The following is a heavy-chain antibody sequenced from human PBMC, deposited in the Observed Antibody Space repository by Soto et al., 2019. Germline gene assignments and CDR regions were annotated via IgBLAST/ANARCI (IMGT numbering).Heavy chain of an antibody. CDR3: ASTAHSSGWYSGGFDY. V-gene: IGHV4-30-2*02. Sequence: SETLSLTCAVSGGSISSGGYSWSWIRQPPGKGLEWIGYIYHSGSTNYNPSLKSRVTISVDTSKNQFSLKLSSVTAADTAVYYCASTAHSSGWYSGGFDYWGQGTLVTVSS. CDR1: GGSISSGGYS. J-gene: IGHJ4*02. CDR2: IYHSGST. D-gene: IGHD6-19*01.